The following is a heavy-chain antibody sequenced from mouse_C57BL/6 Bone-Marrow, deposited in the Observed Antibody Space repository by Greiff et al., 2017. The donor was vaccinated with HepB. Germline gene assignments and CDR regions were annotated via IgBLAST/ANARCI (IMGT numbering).Heavy chain of an antibody. CDR1: GYAFSSSW. CDR3: ASWDEFDY. J-gene: IGHJ2*01. Sequence: VQLQQSGPELVKPGASVKISCKASGYAFSSSWMNWVKQRPGKGLEWIGRIYPGDGDTNYNGKFKGKATLTADKSSSTAYMQLSSLTSEDSAVYFCASWDEFDYWGQGNTITVSA. V-gene: IGHV1-82*01. CDR2: IYPGDGDT. D-gene: IGHD4-1*01.